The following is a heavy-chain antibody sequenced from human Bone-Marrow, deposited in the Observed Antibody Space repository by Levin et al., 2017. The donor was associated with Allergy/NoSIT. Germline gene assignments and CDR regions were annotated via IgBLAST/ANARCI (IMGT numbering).Heavy chain of an antibody. J-gene: IGHJ5*02. Sequence: GGSLRLSCAASGFTFSSYGMHWVRQAPGKGLEWVAVISYDGSNKYYADSVKGRFTISRDNSKNTLYLQMNSLRAEDTAVYYCAKDHFPFGDTSPPLLDPWGQGTLVTVSS. CDR1: GFTFSSYG. CDR3: AKDHFPFGDTSPPLLDP. D-gene: IGHD3-10*01. V-gene: IGHV3-30*18. CDR2: ISYDGSNK.